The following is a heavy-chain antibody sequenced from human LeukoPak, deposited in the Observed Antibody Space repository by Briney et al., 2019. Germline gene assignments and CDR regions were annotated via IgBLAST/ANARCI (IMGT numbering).Heavy chain of an antibody. V-gene: IGHV3-30*03. Sequence: PGRSLRLSCEASGFIFTSFGMRWVRQAPGKGLEWVAVISYDGSKLFYGASVKGRFTISRDNSKKTLYLEMNSLRVEDTAAYYCARGLCGGDCYSDWGQGTLVTVSS. D-gene: IGHD2-21*02. CDR2: ISYDGSKL. CDR1: GFIFTSFG. CDR3: ARGLCGGDCYSD. J-gene: IGHJ4*02.